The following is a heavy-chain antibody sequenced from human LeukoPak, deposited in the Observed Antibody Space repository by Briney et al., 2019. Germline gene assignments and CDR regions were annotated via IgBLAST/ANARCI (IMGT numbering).Heavy chain of an antibody. J-gene: IGHJ4*02. Sequence: ASVKVSCKASGYTFTGYYMHWVRQAPGQGLEWMGWINPNSGGTNYAQKFQGRVTMTRDTSISTAYMELSRLRSDDTAVYYCAKYGFSYCSGISCIPHWGQGTLVTVSS. D-gene: IGHD2-2*01. CDR2: INPNSGGT. V-gene: IGHV1-2*02. CDR1: GYTFTGYY. CDR3: AKYGFSYCSGISCIPH.